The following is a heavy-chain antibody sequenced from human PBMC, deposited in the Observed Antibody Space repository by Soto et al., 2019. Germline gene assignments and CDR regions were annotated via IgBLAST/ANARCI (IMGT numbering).Heavy chain of an antibody. CDR1: GCSFIGHW. Sequence: PWLSLQISCKGFGCSFIGHWSRWVRKIPGKGLEWMGINYPGDSDTRYIPSFQGQVTISVDKSISTAYLQCSSLKASDTAMYYCAGPTREYAFDIWGQGTMVTVSS. V-gene: IGHV5-51*01. CDR3: AGPTREYAFDI. J-gene: IGHJ3*02. CDR2: NYPGDSDT.